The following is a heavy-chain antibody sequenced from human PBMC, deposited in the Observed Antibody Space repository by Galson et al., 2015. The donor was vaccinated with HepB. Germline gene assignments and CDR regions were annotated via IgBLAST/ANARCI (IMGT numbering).Heavy chain of an antibody. CDR2: ISYDGSNK. J-gene: IGHJ3*02. D-gene: IGHD6-19*01. CDR3: AKDFSGWLHAFDI. V-gene: IGHV3-30*18. Sequence: SLRLSCAASGFSFSSYSMNWVRQAPGKGLEWVAVISYDGSNKYYADSVKGRFTISRDNSKNTLYLQMNSLRAEDTAVYYCAKDFSGWLHAFDIWGQGTMVTVSS. CDR1: GFSFSSYS.